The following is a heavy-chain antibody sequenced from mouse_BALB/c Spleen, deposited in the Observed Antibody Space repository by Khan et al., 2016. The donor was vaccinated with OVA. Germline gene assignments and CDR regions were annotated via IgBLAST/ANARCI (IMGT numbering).Heavy chain of an antibody. CDR3: ARAYYRYDGYYAMDY. V-gene: IGHV2-6-4*01. J-gene: IGHJ4*01. CDR2: IWGGGGT. Sequence: QVQLKESGPGLVAPSQSLSITCTVSGFSLSRYNIHWVRQPPGKGLEWLGMIWGGGGTDYNSTLKSRLNISKDNSKSQVFLKMNSLQTVDTAMYYCARAYYRYDGYYAMDYWGQGTSVTVSS. D-gene: IGHD2-14*01. CDR1: GFSLSRYN.